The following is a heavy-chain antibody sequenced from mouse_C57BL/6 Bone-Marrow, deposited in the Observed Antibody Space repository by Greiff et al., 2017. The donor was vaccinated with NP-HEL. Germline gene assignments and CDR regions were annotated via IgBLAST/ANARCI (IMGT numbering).Heavy chain of an antibody. V-gene: IGHV1-54*01. CDR3: ARVGKNYSYYFDY. J-gene: IGHJ2*01. CDR1: GYAFTNYL. Sequence: VQLQQSGAELVRPGTSVKVSCKASGYAFTNYLIEWVKQRPGQGLEWIGVINPGSGGTNYNEKFKGKATLTADKSSSTAYMQLSSLTSEDSAVYFCARVGKNYSYYFDYWGQGTTLTVSS. CDR2: INPGSGGT. D-gene: IGHD2-1*01.